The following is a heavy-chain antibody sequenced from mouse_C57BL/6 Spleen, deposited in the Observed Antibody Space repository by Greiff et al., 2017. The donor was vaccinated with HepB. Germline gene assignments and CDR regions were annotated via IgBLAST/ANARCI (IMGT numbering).Heavy chain of an antibody. V-gene: IGHV1-50*01. CDR3: AISLYYLFAY. Sequence: QVQLQQPGAELVKPGASVKLSCKASGYIFTSYWMQWVKQRPGQGLEWIGEIDPSDSYTNYNQKFKGKATLTVDTSSSTAYMQLSSLTSEDSAVYYCAISLYYLFAYWGQGTLVTVSA. CDR1: GYIFTSYW. CDR2: IDPSDSYT. J-gene: IGHJ3*01. D-gene: IGHD2-1*01.